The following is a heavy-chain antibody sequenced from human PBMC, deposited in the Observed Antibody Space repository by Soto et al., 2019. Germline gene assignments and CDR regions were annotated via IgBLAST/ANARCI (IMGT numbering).Heavy chain of an antibody. Sequence: GGSMRLWYIAAEITSGDLGSRGVRQAPGEGLEWVSTITETGGHTKYTAPVRGRFTMSRDNSKKPLYLQMNSLRVEDSALYYCAKGSTDYCPGSRIFDFWGRGSLVTV. CDR1: EITSGDLG. CDR3: AKGSTDYCPGSRIFDF. J-gene: IGHJ4*02. D-gene: IGHD3-10*01. CDR2: ITETGGHT. V-gene: IGHV3-23*01.